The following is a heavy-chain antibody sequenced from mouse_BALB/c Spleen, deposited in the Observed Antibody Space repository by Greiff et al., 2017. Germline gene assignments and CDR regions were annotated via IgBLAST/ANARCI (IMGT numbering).Heavy chain of an antibody. CDR1: GYSITSGYS. V-gene: IGHV3-6*02. CDR3: ATGTGVY. D-gene: IGHD4-1*01. J-gene: IGHJ2*01. Sequence: ESGPGLVKPSQSLSLTCSVTGYSITSGYSWNWIRQFPGNKLEWLGYISYDGSNNYNPSLKNRISITRDTSKNQFFLMLNSVTTEDTATYYCATGTGVYWGQGTTLTVSS. CDR2: ISYDGSN.